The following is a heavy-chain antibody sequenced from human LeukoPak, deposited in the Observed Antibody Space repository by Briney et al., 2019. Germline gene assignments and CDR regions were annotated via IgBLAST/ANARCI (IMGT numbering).Heavy chain of an antibody. CDR3: ARDKYPGSGSYYIFDY. J-gene: IGHJ4*02. Sequence: GGSLRLSYAASGFTFSSYAMHWDRQAPGKGLEWVAVISYDGSNKYYADSVKGRFTISRDNSKNTLYLQMNSLKTEDTAVYYCARDKYPGSGSYYIFDYWGQGTLVTVSS. D-gene: IGHD1-26*01. CDR2: ISYDGSNK. V-gene: IGHV3-30-3*01. CDR1: GFTFSSYA.